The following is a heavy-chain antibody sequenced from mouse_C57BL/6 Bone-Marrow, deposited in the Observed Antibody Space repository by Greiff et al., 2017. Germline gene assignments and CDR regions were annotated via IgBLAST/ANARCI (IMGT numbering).Heavy chain of an antibody. J-gene: IGHJ4*01. CDR1: GYTFTSYG. CDR3: ARSGRGYAMDY. D-gene: IGHD3-1*01. Sequence: VQLQQSGAELARPGASVKLSCKASGYTFTSYGISWVKQRTGQGLEWIGEIYPRSGNTYYNEKFKGKATLTADKSSSTAYMELRSLTSEDSAVYFCARSGRGYAMDYWGQGTSVTGSS. V-gene: IGHV1-81*01. CDR2: IYPRSGNT.